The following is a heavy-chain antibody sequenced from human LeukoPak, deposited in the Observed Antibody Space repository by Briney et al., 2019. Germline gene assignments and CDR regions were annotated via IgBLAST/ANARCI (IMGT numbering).Heavy chain of an antibody. CDR3: ARFAGWYYFDY. CDR2: IYSGGST. D-gene: IGHD6-19*01. J-gene: IGHJ4*02. Sequence: GGSLRLSCAASGFTVSSNYMSWVRQAPGKGLEWVSVIYSGGSTYYADSVKGRFTISRDNSKNTLYLQMNSLRAEDTAVYYCARFAGWYYFDYLGQGTLVTVSS. CDR1: GFTVSSNY. V-gene: IGHV3-66*01.